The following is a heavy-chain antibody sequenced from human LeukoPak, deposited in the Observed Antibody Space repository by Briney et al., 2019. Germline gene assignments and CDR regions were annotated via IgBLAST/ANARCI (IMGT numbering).Heavy chain of an antibody. CDR3: ARENSGAPEA. Sequence: PGTSLRLSCAASGLTLSSYGMHWVHQAPGKGLEWVAVIRYDGSNKYYADSVKGRFTISRDNSKNTLYLQMNSLRTADTAVYYCARENSGAPEAWGQGTLVTVSS. J-gene: IGHJ4*02. CDR1: GLTLSSYG. V-gene: IGHV3-33*01. D-gene: IGHD1-26*01. CDR2: IRYDGSNK.